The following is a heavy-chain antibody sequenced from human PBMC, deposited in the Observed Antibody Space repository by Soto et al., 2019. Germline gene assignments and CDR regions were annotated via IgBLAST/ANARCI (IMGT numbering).Heavy chain of an antibody. CDR2: IYYSGTT. CDR3: ARGYCSSTSCYEFDY. Sequence: PSETLSLTCTVSGGSINRGGYYWTWIRQHPGKDLEWIGNIYYSGTTNCNPSLKSRVSVSIDTSRNQFSLELNSVTAADTAVYYCARGYCSSTSCYEFDYWGQGTLVTVSS. CDR1: GGSINRGGYY. V-gene: IGHV4-31*03. D-gene: IGHD2-2*01. J-gene: IGHJ4*02.